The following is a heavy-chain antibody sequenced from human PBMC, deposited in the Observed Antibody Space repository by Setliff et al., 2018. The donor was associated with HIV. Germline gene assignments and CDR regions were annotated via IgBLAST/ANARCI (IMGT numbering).Heavy chain of an antibody. J-gene: IGHJ3*02. CDR2: VSNKGDT. Sequence: GASVKVSCKTSGYMFSSYGISWVRQAPGQGLEWMGWVSNKGDTNYVQKLQDRLTITTDTSTSTAYLELRDLRSEDTAVYYCARDRPPSTVDMLGAFDRWGQGTMVTVSS. CDR3: ARDRPPSTVDMLGAFDR. V-gene: IGHV1-18*01. D-gene: IGHD4-17*01. CDR1: GYMFSSYG.